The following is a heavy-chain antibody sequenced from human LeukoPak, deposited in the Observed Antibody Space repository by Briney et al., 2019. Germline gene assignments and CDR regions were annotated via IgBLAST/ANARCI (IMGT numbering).Heavy chain of an antibody. J-gene: IGHJ6*03. CDR3: ARWSGSVTARNYYYYMDV. V-gene: IGHV1-18*01. Sequence: GASVKVSCKAPGYTFTNYHISWVRQAPGQGLEWMGWISDHNGNTNYAQKLQGRVTMTIDTSTSTAYMELRSLRSDDTAVYYCARWSGSVTARNYYYYMDVWGEGTTVTVSS. D-gene: IGHD6-6*01. CDR1: GYTFTNYH. CDR2: ISDHNGNT.